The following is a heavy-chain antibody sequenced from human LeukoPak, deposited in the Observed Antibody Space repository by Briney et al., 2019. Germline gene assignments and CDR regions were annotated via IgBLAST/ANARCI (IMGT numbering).Heavy chain of an antibody. CDR3: AKDVNHYIVVQPALYMDV. J-gene: IGHJ6*03. CDR2: ISYDGSNK. V-gene: IGHV3-30*18. D-gene: IGHD2-2*01. CDR1: GFTFSSYG. Sequence: GGSLRLSCAASGFTFSSYGMHWVRQAPGKGLEWVAVISYDGSNKYYADSVKGRFTISRDNSKNTLYLQMNSLRAEDTAVYYCAKDVNHYIVVQPALYMDVWGKGTTVTVSS.